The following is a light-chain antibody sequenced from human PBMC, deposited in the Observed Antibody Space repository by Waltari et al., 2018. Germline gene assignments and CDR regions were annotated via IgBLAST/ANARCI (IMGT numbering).Light chain of an antibody. CDR2: GAS. V-gene: IGKV3-20*01. J-gene: IGKJ4*01. CDR1: QSVSSIS. CDR3: QQYDGIVLT. Sequence: EIVLTQSPGTLSLSPGERATLSCRASQSVSSISLTWYQQKPGQAPRLLIYGASTRATGIPDRFSGSGSGTDFTLTINRPEPEDFAVYYCQQYDGIVLTFGGGTKVEI.